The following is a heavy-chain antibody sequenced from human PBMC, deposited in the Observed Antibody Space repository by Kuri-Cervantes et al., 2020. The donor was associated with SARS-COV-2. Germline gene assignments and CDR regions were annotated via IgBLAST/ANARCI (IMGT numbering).Heavy chain of an antibody. D-gene: IGHD3-3*01. CDR3: ARAPTTPIGGITIFGVVIGWFNP. CDR2: IYYSGST. J-gene: IGHJ5*02. CDR1: GGSISSGDYY. Sequence: SETLSLTCTVSGGSISSGDYYWSWIRQPPGMGLEWIGYIYYSGSTYYNPSLKSRVTISLDTSKNPFSLKLSSVTAADTAVYYCARAPTTPIGGITIFGVVIGWFNPWGQGTLVTVSS. V-gene: IGHV4-30-4*01.